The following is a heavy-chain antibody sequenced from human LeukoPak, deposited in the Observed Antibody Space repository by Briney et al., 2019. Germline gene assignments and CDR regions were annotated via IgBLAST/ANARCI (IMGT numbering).Heavy chain of an antibody. CDR1: GGSFSGYY. J-gene: IGHJ4*02. Sequence: KPSETLSLTRAVYGGSFSGYYWTWIRQSPGKGLEWIGEINHSGSTNYNPSLKSRVTISVDTSKNQFSLKLYAVTAADTAVYYCARRGCGGDCYSSYFDYWGQGTLVIVSS. D-gene: IGHD2-21*02. CDR2: INHSGST. V-gene: IGHV4-34*01. CDR3: ARRGCGGDCYSSYFDY.